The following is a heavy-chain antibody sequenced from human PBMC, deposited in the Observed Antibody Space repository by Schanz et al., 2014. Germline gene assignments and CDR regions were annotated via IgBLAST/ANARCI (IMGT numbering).Heavy chain of an antibody. V-gene: IGHV4-61*02. Sequence: QVQLQESGPGLVKPSQTLSLTCTVSGGSIRSGTYYWSWIRQPAGKALEWVGRVFPNGITNYNPSRKSRSTIPLEQAKNHLARARACLTAADTAVYYCARAPTWQLDLWGRGTLVTVSS. CDR3: ARAPTWQLDL. CDR1: GGSIRSGTYY. J-gene: IGHJ2*01. D-gene: IGHD5-12*01. CDR2: VFPNGIT.